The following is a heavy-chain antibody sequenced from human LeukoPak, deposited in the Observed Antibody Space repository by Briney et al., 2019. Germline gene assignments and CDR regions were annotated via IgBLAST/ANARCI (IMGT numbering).Heavy chain of an antibody. Sequence: SETLSLTCTVSGYSINSGSYWGWIRQPPGKGLEWIGSIYQGGTTYYNPSLKSRVTISVDTSKNQFSLKLSSVTAADTAVYYCAKSSYSIFDYWGQGTLVTVSS. D-gene: IGHD5-18*01. J-gene: IGHJ4*02. CDR3: AKSSYSIFDY. CDR1: GYSINSGSY. CDR2: IYQGGTT. V-gene: IGHV4-38-2*02.